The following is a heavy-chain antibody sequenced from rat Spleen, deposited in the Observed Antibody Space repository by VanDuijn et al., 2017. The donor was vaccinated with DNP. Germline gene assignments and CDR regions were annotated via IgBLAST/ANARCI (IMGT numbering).Heavy chain of an antibody. CDR1: GFSLTSYG. J-gene: IGHJ3*01. CDR3: TRDRPNYGGYSDIWFAY. Sequence: QVQLTESGPGLVQPSETLSLTCTVSGFSLTSYGVSWVRQPPGKGLEWIAAISGGGITYYNSALKSRLSISRDTSKSQVFLKMNSLQTEDTAIYFCTRDRPNYGGYSDIWFAYWGQGTLVTVSS. CDR2: ISGGGIT. D-gene: IGHD1-11*01. V-gene: IGHV2S12*01.